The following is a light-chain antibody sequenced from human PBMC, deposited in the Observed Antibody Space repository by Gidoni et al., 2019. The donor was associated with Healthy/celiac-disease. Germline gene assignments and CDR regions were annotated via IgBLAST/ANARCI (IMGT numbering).Light chain of an antibody. J-gene: IGKJ4*01. V-gene: IGKV3-15*01. CDR2: GAS. CDR3: QQYNNWPLT. CDR1: QSVSRN. Sequence: EIVMTPSPAPLSVSPGERATLSCRDSQSVSRNLAWYQQKPGQSPRLLIYGASTRATGIPTRFSGSGSGTEFTLTISSLQSEDFAVYYCQQYNNWPLTFGGGTKVEIK.